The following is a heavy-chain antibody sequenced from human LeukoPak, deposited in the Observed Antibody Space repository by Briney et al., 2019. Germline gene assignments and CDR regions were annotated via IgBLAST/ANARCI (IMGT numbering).Heavy chain of an antibody. V-gene: IGHV3-53*01. CDR2: IYGGGET. D-gene: IGHD6-6*01. Sequence: PGGALRLSCAVSGFTVSNDYMSWARPAPGKGLEWVAVIYGGGETYYAESVMDRFTISRDNFETTLFLQMDSLRAEDTAVYYCTRLLPSSHHFFDSWGQGTLVTVSS. CDR1: GFTVSNDY. CDR3: TRLLPSSHHFFDS. J-gene: IGHJ4*02.